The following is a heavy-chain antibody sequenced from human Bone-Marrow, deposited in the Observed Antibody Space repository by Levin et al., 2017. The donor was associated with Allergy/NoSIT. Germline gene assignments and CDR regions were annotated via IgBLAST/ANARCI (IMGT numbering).Heavy chain of an antibody. D-gene: IGHD4-23*01. CDR3: ARHIKRTEGGNYLFDP. V-gene: IGHV4-59*08. CDR1: DGSINNNY. J-gene: IGHJ5*02. CDR2: ISYAGIT. Sequence: SETLSLTCTISDGSINNNYWSWIRQSPGKGLEWIGYISYAGITAYSPSLKSRLSISVDTAKNQFSLNLSSVTAADTAVYFCARHIKRTEGGNYLFDPWGQGTLVTVSS.